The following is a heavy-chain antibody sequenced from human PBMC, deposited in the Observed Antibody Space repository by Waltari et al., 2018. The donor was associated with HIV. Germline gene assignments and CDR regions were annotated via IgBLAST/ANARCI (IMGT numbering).Heavy chain of an antibody. Sequence: EVQLLESGGTLVRPGGSLRLSCTVYGFHLNNYALNWVRQAPGKGLEWVGGISGSGDRTDYAASAKGRFTISRDNSKKTLYLQMRGLRVDDTASYYCAVQDGFFDFWGRGTVVSVAS. CDR3: AVQDGFFDF. CDR2: ISGSGDRT. V-gene: IGHV3-23*01. CDR1: GFHLNNYA. D-gene: IGHD3-3*01. J-gene: IGHJ4*02.